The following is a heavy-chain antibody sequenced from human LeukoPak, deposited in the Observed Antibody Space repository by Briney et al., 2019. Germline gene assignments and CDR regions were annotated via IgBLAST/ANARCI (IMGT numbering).Heavy chain of an antibody. CDR3: ARVPQGTGYYHDAFDI. V-gene: IGHV4-59*01. Sequence: SETLSLTCTVSGGSIGSYYWSWIRQPPGKGLEWIGYIYYSGSTNYNPSLKSRVTISVDTSKNQFSLKLSSVTAADTAVYYCARVPQGTGYYHDAFDIWGQGTMVTVSS. J-gene: IGHJ3*02. CDR2: IYYSGST. CDR1: GGSIGSYY. D-gene: IGHD3/OR15-3a*01.